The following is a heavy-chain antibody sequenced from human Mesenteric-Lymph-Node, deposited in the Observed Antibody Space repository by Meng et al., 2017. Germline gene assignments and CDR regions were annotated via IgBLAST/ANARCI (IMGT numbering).Heavy chain of an antibody. CDR1: GFTFSSYS. D-gene: IGHD2-2*01. V-gene: IGHV3-21*01. CDR2: ISSSSSYI. CDR3: ARRGVTYCSTTSCFPTWFDP. J-gene: IGHJ5*02. Sequence: GESLKISCAASGFTFSSYSMNWVRQAPGKGLEWVSSISSSSSYIYYADSVKGRFTISRDNAKNSLYLQMNSLRAEDTAVYYCARRGVTYCSTTSCFPTWFDPWGQGILVTVSS.